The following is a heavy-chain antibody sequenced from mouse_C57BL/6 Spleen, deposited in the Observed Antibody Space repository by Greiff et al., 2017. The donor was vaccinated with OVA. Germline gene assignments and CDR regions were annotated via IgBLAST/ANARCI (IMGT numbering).Heavy chain of an antibody. CDR2: IDPEYGDT. J-gene: IGHJ1*03. CDR3: TTDDYSWYFDV. V-gene: IGHV14-4*01. CDR1: GFNIKDDY. Sequence: VQLKESGAELVRPGASVKLSCTASGFNIKDDYMHWVKQRPEQGLEWIGWIDPEYGDTGYAPKFKGKATMTADTSSNTAYLQLSSLTSEDTAVYYCTTDDYSWYFDVWGTGTTVTVSS. D-gene: IGHD2-4*01.